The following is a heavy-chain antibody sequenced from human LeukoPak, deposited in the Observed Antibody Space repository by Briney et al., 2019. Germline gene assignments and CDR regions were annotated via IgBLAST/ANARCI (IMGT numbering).Heavy chain of an antibody. CDR2: ISGSGGST. Sequence: GGSLRLSCAASGFTFSSYAMSWVRQAPGKGLEWVSAISGSGGSTYYADSVKGRFTISRDNSKNTLYLQMNSLRAEDTAVYYCAKSDYYDSSGYYPSEYWGQGTLVTVSS. CDR1: GFTFSSYA. CDR3: AKSDYYDSSGYYPSEY. J-gene: IGHJ4*02. D-gene: IGHD3-22*01. V-gene: IGHV3-23*01.